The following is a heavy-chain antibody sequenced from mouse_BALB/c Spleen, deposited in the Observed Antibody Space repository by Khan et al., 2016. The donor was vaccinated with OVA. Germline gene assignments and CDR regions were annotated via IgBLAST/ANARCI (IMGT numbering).Heavy chain of an antibody. Sequence: QVQLQQSGPELVKPGASVKMSCKASGYSFTDYIISWVKRRTGQGLQWIGEIYPGSGSIYSNEKFKGKATLTADKSSNTAYMQLSSLTSEDSAVYFCARKDCGSSYPGFVYWGQGTLVTVSA. CDR2: IYPGSGSI. V-gene: IGHV1-77*01. J-gene: IGHJ3*01. CDR3: ARKDCGSSYPGFVY. CDR1: GYSFTDYI. D-gene: IGHD1-1*01.